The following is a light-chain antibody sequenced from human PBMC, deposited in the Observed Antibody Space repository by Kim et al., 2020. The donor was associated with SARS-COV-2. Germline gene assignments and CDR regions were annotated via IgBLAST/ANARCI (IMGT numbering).Light chain of an antibody. V-gene: IGKV1-5*03. CDR3: QQYNKGYT. CDR1: QSISSW. CDR2: KAS. Sequence: LSASVGDSVTITCRASQSISSWLAWYQQKPGKAPKLLIYKASSLESGVPSRFSGSGSGTEFTLTISSLQPDDFATYYCQQYNKGYTFGQGTKLEI. J-gene: IGKJ2*01.